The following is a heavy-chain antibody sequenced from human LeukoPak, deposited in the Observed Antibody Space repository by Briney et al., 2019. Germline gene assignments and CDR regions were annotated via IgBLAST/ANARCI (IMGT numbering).Heavy chain of an antibody. CDR2: ISAYNGNT. CDR1: GYTFTSYG. D-gene: IGHD3-22*01. J-gene: IGHJ4*02. V-gene: IGHV1-18*01. CDR3: ARAPYYYDSSGYYNFDY. Sequence: GASVKVSCKASGYTFTSYGISWVRQASGQGLEWMGWISAYNGNTNYAQKLQGRVTMTTDTSTSTAYMELRSLRSDDTAVYYCARAPYYYDSSGYYNFDYWGQGTLVTVSS.